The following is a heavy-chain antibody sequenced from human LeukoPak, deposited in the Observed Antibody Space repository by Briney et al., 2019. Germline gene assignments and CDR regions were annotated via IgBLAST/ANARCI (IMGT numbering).Heavy chain of an antibody. CDR3: AREDYGSGSYYTVLDC. J-gene: IGHJ4*02. Sequence: PGGSLRLSCAASGFTFSSYWMSWVRQAPGKGLEWVANIKQDGSEKYYVDSVKGRFTISRDNAKNSLYLQMNSLRAEDTAVYYCAREDYGSGSYYTVLDCWGKGTLVTVSS. CDR2: IKQDGSEK. D-gene: IGHD3-10*01. CDR1: GFTFSSYW. V-gene: IGHV3-7*01.